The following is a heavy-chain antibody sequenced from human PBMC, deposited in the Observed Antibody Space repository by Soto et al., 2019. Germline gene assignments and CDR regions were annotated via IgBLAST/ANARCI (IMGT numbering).Heavy chain of an antibody. Sequence: QVQLVESGGGVVQPGRSLRLSCAASGFTFSSYGMHWVLQAPGKGLEWVAVIWYDGSNKYYADSVKGPFTISRDNSKNTLYPQMNTLRAEDTAVYYCERDRRAVAGPIDYWGQGTLVTVSS. V-gene: IGHV3-33*01. D-gene: IGHD6-19*01. J-gene: IGHJ4*02. CDR1: GFTFSSYG. CDR3: ERDRRAVAGPIDY. CDR2: IWYDGSNK.